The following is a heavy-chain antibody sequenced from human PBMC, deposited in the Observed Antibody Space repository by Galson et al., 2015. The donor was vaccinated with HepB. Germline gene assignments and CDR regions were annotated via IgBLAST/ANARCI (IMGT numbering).Heavy chain of an antibody. Sequence: SETLSLTCTVSDDSISTNRYYWSWVRQPPGKGLEWVGSIYYSGTSYYNASLESRVTISVHPSKKEFSLKLSSVTAADTALYYCARVFPYSSGTYYSIDAFDIWGQGSTVTVSS. CDR2: IYYSGTS. D-gene: IGHD3-10*01. CDR1: DDSISTNRYY. V-gene: IGHV4-39*07. CDR3: ARVFPYSSGTYYSIDAFDI. J-gene: IGHJ3*02.